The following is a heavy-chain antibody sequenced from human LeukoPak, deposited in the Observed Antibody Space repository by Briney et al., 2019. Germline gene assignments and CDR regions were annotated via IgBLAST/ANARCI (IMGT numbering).Heavy chain of an antibody. CDR1: GFTFSSYA. CDR3: ARAHSSGWYPDAFDI. Sequence: PGRSLRLSCAASGFTFSSYAMHWVRQAPGKGLEWVAVISYDGSNKYYADSVKGRFTISRDNSKNTLYLQMNSLRVEDTAVYYCARAHSSGWYPDAFDIWGQGTMVTVSS. CDR2: ISYDGSNK. D-gene: IGHD6-19*01. J-gene: IGHJ3*02. V-gene: IGHV3-30*04.